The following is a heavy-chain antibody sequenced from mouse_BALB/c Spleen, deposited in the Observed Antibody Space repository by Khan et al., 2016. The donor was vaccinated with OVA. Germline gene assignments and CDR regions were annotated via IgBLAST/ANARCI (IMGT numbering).Heavy chain of an antibody. Sequence: EVQLVESGPSLVKPSQTLSLTCSVTGDSITSGYWNWIRKFSGNKLEYMGYISYSGSTYYNPSLKSRISITRDTSKNQHYLQLNSVTTEDTATYYCARYDYDYDEAFAYWGQGTLVTVSA. J-gene: IGHJ3*01. V-gene: IGHV3-8*02. CDR3: ARYDYDYDEAFAY. D-gene: IGHD2-4*01. CDR2: ISYSGST. CDR1: GDSITSGY.